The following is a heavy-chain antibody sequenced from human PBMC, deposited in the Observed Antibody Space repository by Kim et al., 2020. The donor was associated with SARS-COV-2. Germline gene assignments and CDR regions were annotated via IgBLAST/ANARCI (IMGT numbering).Heavy chain of an antibody. D-gene: IGHD1-1*01. Sequence: ASVKVSCKASGYTFTSYGISWVRQAPGQGLEWMGWISAYNGNTNYAQKLQGRVTMTTDTSTSTAYMELRSLRSDDTAVYYCAGAWALGVHDAFDIWGQGTMVTVSS. CDR1: GYTFTSYG. CDR3: AGAWALGVHDAFDI. J-gene: IGHJ3*02. CDR2: ISAYNGNT. V-gene: IGHV1-18*01.